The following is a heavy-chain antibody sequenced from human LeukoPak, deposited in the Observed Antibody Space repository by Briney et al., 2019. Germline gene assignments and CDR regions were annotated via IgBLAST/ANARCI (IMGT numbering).Heavy chain of an antibody. D-gene: IGHD2-2*01. CDR1: GFTFDDYA. J-gene: IGHJ4*02. V-gene: IGHV3-9*03. CDR3: AKAPTGRVVPALADY. Sequence: GGSLRLSCAASGFTFDDYAMHWVRQAPGKGLEWVSGISWNSGSIGYADSVKGRFTISRDNAKNSLYLQMNSLRAEDMALYYCAKAPTGRVVPALADYWGQGTLVTVSS. CDR2: ISWNSGSI.